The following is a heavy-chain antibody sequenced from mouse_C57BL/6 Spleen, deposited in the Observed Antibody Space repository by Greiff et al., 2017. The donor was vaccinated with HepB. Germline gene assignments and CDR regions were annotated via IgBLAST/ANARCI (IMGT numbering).Heavy chain of an antibody. V-gene: IGHV3-5*01. Sequence: QSGPGLVKPSQTVFLTCTVTGISITTGNYRWSWIRQFPGNKLEWIGYIYYSGTITYNPSLTSRTTITRDTPKNQFFLEMNSLTAEDTATYYCARDSYYYGSSWFDYWGQGTTLTVSS. J-gene: IGHJ2*01. CDR3: ARDSYYYGSSWFDY. D-gene: IGHD1-1*01. CDR1: GISITTGNYR. CDR2: IYYSGTI.